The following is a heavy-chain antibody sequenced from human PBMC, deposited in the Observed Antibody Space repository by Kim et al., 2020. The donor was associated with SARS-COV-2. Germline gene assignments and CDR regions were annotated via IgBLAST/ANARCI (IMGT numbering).Heavy chain of an antibody. CDR3: ARGRITMVRGVILGMDV. V-gene: IGHV1-46*01. J-gene: IGHJ6*02. Sequence: ASVKVSCKASGYTFTSYYMHWVRQAPGQGLEWMGIINPSGGSTSYAQKFQGRVTMTRDTSTSTVYMELSSLRSEDTAVYYCARGRITMVRGVILGMDVWGQGTTVTVSS. D-gene: IGHD3-10*01. CDR2: INPSGGST. CDR1: GYTFTSYY.